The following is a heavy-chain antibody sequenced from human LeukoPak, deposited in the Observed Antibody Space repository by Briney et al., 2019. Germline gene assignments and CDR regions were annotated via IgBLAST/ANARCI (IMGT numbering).Heavy chain of an antibody. CDR1: GFTFNSYS. Sequence: GGSLRLSCAASGFTFNSYSMNWVRQAPGKGLEWVSSISSSSTYIYYADSVKGRFAISRDNAKNSLYLQMDSLGAEDTALYYCARESTTVTTGNWFDPWGQGTLVTVSS. D-gene: IGHD4-17*01. V-gene: IGHV3-21*01. CDR2: ISSSSTYI. J-gene: IGHJ5*02. CDR3: ARESTTVTTGNWFDP.